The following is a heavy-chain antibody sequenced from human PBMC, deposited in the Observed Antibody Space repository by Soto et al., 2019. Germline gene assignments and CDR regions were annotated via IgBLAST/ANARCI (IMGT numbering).Heavy chain of an antibody. J-gene: IGHJ4*02. CDR3: ERVGGYKELDY. D-gene: IGHD5-12*01. Sequence: GGSLRLSCAASGFTFSSYEMNWVRQAPGKGLDSVSYISSSGSTIYYADSLEGRFTISRDNAKNSLYLQMSSLRAEDTAIYYCERVGGYKELDYWGQGTLVTVSS. CDR2: ISSSGSTI. CDR1: GFTFSSYE. V-gene: IGHV3-48*03.